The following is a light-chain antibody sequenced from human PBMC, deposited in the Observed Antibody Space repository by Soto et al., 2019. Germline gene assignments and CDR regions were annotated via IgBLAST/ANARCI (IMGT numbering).Light chain of an antibody. CDR3: QEYETFSPWT. J-gene: IGKJ1*01. V-gene: IGKV1-5*03. CDR1: QRIDNW. CDR2: KAT. Sequence: DIQMTQSPSILSASVGDRVTITCRASQRIDNWLAWYQQKPGTAPKLLIYKATILQSGVPSRFSGSGSGTEFTLAISSLQPDDFATYYCQEYETFSPWTFGQGTKVEMK.